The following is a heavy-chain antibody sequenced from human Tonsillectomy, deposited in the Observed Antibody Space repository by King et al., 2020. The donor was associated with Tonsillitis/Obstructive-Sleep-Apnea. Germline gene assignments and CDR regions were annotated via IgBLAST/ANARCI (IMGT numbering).Heavy chain of an antibody. CDR3: AKEIAAVGTGYYYGMDV. CDR1: GFTFSSYA. D-gene: IGHD6-13*01. CDR2: FSGGGGST. V-gene: IGHV3-23*04. J-gene: IGHJ6*02. Sequence: VQLVESGGGLVQPGGSLRLSCAASGFTFSSYAMSWVRQAPGKGLEWVSVFSGGGGSTYHADSVKGRFTISRDNSKNTLYLQMNSLRAEDTAVYYCAKEIAAVGTGYYYGMDVWGQGTTVTVSS.